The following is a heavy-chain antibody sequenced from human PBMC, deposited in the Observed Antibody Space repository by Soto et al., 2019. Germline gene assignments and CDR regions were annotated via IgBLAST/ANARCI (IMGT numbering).Heavy chain of an antibody. CDR3: ARDKVHCIGGSCYRGWFDP. V-gene: IGHV1-69*12. J-gene: IGHJ5*02. D-gene: IGHD2-15*01. CDR1: GGTFSSYA. Sequence: QVQLVQSGAEVKKPGSSVKVSCKASGGTFSSYAISWVRQAPGQGLEWMGGIIPIFGTANYAQKFQGRVTITADESTSTAYMELSSLRSEDTAVYYCARDKVHCIGGSCYRGWFDPWGQGTLVTVSS. CDR2: IIPIFGTA.